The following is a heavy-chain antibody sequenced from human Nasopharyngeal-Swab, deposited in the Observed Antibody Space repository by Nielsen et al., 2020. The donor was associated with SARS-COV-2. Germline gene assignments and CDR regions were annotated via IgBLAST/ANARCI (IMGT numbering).Heavy chain of an antibody. J-gene: IGHJ5*02. Sequence: GGSLRPSCAASGSTFSDYYMSWIRQAPGKGLEWVSYISSSGSTIYYADSVKGRFTISRDNAKNSLYLQMNSLRAEDAAVYYCARTYYYDSSGYYYVWFDPWGQGTLVTVSS. V-gene: IGHV3-11*01. CDR3: ARTYYYDSSGYYYVWFDP. D-gene: IGHD3-22*01. CDR2: ISSSGSTI. CDR1: GSTFSDYY.